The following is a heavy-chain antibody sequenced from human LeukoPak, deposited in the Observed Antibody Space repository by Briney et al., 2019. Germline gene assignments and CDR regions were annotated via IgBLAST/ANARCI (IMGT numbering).Heavy chain of an antibody. CDR1: GFTFSSYG. J-gene: IGHJ4*02. Sequence: GGSLRLSCAASGFTFSSYGMHWVRQAPGKGLEWVAVMWYDGNNKYYADSVKGRFTTSRDNSKNTLYLQMNSLRAEDTAVYYCARGWSGYYSSFDYWGQGALVTVSS. V-gene: IGHV3-33*01. D-gene: IGHD3-3*01. CDR2: MWYDGNNK. CDR3: ARGWSGYYSSFDY.